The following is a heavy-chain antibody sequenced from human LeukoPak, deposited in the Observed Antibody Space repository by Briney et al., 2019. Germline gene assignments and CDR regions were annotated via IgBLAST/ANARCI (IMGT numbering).Heavy chain of an antibody. CDR3: ASGGIYYGAAFDF. Sequence: GGSLRLSCAASGLTFSTYNMNWVRQAPGKGLEWVSSISSSSTYIYYADSVKGRLTISRDNAKNSLYLQMNSLRAEDTALYYCASGGIYYGAAFDFWGQGTLVTVSS. D-gene: IGHD1-26*01. J-gene: IGHJ4*02. CDR1: GLTFSTYN. V-gene: IGHV3-21*04. CDR2: ISSSSTYI.